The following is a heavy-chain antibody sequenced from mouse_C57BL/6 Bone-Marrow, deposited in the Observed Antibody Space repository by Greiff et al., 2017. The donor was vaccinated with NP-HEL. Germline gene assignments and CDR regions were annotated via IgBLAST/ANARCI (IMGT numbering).Heavy chain of an antibody. CDR3: ARLYYSNFYYAMDY. J-gene: IGHJ4*01. CDR1: GYTFTSYW. D-gene: IGHD2-5*01. CDR2: IYPGSGST. Sequence: VQLQQSGAELVKPGASVKMSCKASGYTFTSYWITWVKQRPGQGLEWIGDIYPGSGSTNYNEKFKSKATLTVDTSSSTAYMQLSSLTSEDSAVYYCARLYYSNFYYAMDYWGQGTSVTVSS. V-gene: IGHV1-55*01.